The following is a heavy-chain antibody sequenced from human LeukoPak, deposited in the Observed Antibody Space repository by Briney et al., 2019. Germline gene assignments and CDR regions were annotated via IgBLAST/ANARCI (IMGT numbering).Heavy chain of an antibody. J-gene: IGHJ4*02. V-gene: IGHV4-61*05. Sequence: SETLSLTCTVSGASTDRRVSTNSYYWSWVRQFPGKGLEWIGNIYNIGSVTYKPSLRSRVTMSIDMSKKQLSLRLTSVTAADTAVYFCATNSSGSALDYWGQGILVTVSS. CDR2: IYNIGSV. CDR1: GASTDRRVSTNSYY. CDR3: ATNSSGSALDY. D-gene: IGHD3-22*01.